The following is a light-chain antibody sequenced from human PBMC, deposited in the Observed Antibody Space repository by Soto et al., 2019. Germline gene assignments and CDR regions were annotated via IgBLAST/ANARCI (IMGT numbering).Light chain of an antibody. Sequence: EIVLTQSPATLSSFPGDRVTLSCRASHSVSSYLAWYQQKPDQAPRLLIYDASNRATGIPARFSGSGSGTDFTLTISSLEPEDFGVYYCLQRSNWPLTFGGGTRWISN. CDR1: HSVSSY. CDR2: DAS. V-gene: IGKV3-11*01. J-gene: IGKJ4*01. CDR3: LQRSNWPLT.